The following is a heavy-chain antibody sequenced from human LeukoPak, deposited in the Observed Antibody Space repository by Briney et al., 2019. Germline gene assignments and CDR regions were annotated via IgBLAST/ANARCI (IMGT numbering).Heavy chain of an antibody. CDR1: GYTFIGYY. J-gene: IGHJ4*02. V-gene: IGHV7-4-1*02. CDR3: ARESEYYYDSSTYSGDDY. Sequence: ASVTVSCKASGYTFIGYYMHWVRQAPGQGLEWMGWINTNTGNPTYAQGFTGRFVFSLDTSVSTAYLQISSLKAEDTAVYYCARESEYYYDSSTYSGDDYWGQGTLVTVSS. D-gene: IGHD3-22*01. CDR2: INTNTGNP.